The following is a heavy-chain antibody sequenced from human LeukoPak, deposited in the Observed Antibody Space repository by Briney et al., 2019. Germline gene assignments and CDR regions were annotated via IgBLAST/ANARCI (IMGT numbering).Heavy chain of an antibody. V-gene: IGHV4-59*01. CDR1: GGSISSYY. Sequence: PSETLSLTCTVSGGSISSYYWSWIRQPPGKGLEWIGYIYYSGSTNYNPSLKSRVTISVDTSKNQFSLKLSSVNAADTAVYYCARDAGYSSSWNFDYWGQGTLVTGSS. CDR2: IYYSGST. D-gene: IGHD6-13*01. J-gene: IGHJ4*02. CDR3: ARDAGYSSSWNFDY.